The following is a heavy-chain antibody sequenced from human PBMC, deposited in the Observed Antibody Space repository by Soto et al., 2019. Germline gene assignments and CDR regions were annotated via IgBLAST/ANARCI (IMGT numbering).Heavy chain of an antibody. Sequence: QVQLQESGPGLVKPSETLSLTCTVSGGSISSHNWSWIRQPPGKGLEWIGYIYHSGSTNYNPSLKSRVTISVDTSQNQFSLSLSSVTAADTAVYYCATVGMATWGYYIDYWGQGTLVTVSS. V-gene: IGHV4-59*08. CDR3: ATVGMATWGYYIDY. CDR1: GGSISSHN. CDR2: IYHSGST. D-gene: IGHD2-21*01. J-gene: IGHJ4*02.